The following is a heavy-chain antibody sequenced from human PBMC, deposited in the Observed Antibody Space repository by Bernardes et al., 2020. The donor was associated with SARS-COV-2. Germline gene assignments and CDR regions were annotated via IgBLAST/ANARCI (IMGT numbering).Heavy chain of an antibody. CDR3: ATETTPPQNYYYYYGMDV. CDR1: GGSISSGGYY. CDR2: IYYSGST. D-gene: IGHD2-15*01. V-gene: IGHV4-31*03. Sequence: SETLSLTCTVSGGSISSGGYYWSWIRQHPGKGLEWIGYIYYSGSTYYNPSLKSRVTISVDTSKNQFSLKLSSVTAADTAVYYCATETTPPQNYYYYYGMDVWGQGTTVTVSS. J-gene: IGHJ6*02.